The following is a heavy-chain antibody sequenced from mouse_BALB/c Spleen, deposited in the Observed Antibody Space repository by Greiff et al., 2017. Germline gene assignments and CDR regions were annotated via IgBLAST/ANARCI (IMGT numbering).Heavy chain of an antibody. V-gene: IGHV1S127*01. CDR2: IDPSNSET. J-gene: IGHJ3*01. CDR1: GYTFTSYW. CDR3: ARGAYDYDEGAWFAY. Sequence: QVQLKQSGPELVRPGASVKMSCKASGYTFTSYWMHWVKQRPGQGLEWIGMIDPSNSETRLNQKFKDKASLNVDKSSNTAYMQLSSLTSEDSAVYYCARGAYDYDEGAWFAYWGQGTLVTVSA. D-gene: IGHD2-4*01.